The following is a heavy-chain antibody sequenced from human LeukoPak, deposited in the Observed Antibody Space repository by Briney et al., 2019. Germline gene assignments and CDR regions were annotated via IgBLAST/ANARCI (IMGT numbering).Heavy chain of an antibody. CDR1: GYTFTGYY. CDR3: ARWLQLGGAFDI. D-gene: IGHD5-24*01. Sequence: ASVKVSCKASGYTFTGYYMHWVRQAPGQGLEGMGWINPNSGGTNYAQKFQGRVTMTRDTSISTAYMELSRLRSDDTAVYYCARWLQLGGAFDIWGQGTMVTVSS. J-gene: IGHJ3*02. CDR2: INPNSGGT. V-gene: IGHV1-2*02.